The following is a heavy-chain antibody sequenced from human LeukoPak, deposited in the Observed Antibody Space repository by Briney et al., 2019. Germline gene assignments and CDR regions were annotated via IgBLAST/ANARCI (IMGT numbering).Heavy chain of an antibody. CDR3: ATGSDIVVVPAAVGMYYYYGMDV. D-gene: IGHD2-2*01. CDR2: IIPIFGTA. Sequence: SVKVSCKASGGTFSSYAISWVRQAPGQGLEWMGGIIPIFGTANYAQKFQGRVTITADKSTSTAYMELSSLRSEDTAVYYCATGSDIVVVPAAVGMYYYYGMDVWGKGTTVTVSS. CDR1: GGTFSSYA. J-gene: IGHJ6*04. V-gene: IGHV1-69*06.